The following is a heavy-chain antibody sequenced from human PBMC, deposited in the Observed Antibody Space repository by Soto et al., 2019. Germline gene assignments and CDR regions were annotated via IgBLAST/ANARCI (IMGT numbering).Heavy chain of an antibody. CDR2: IYSGGNT. CDR1: GFTVSSNY. J-gene: IGHJ4*02. CDR3: AIETGDIVATLKRGAYEY. V-gene: IGHV3-66*01. Sequence: EVQLVESGGGLVQPGGSLRLSCAASGFTVSSNYMSWVRQAPGKGLEWVSIIYSGGNTYYADSVKGRFTISRDNSKNTLYLQMNSLRAEDAAVDYCAIETGDIVATLKRGAYEYWGQGTLVTVSS. D-gene: IGHD5-12*01.